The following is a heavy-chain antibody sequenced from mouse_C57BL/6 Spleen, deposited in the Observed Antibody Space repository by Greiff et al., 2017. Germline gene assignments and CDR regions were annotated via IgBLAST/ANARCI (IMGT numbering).Heavy chain of an antibody. D-gene: IGHD1-1*01. V-gene: IGHV5-6*01. CDR1: GFTFSSYG. CDR3: ARHEVAPYYFDY. J-gene: IGHJ2*01. Sequence: EVQRVESGGDLVKPGGSLKLSCAASGFTFSSYGMSWVRQTPDKRLEWVATISSGGSYTYYPASVKGRFTISRDNAKNTLYLQMSSLKSEDTAMYYCARHEVAPYYFDYGGQGTTHTVTS. CDR2: ISSGGSYT.